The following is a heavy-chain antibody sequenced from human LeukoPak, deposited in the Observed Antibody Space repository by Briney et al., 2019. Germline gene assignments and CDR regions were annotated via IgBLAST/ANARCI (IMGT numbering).Heavy chain of an antibody. D-gene: IGHD3-3*01. Sequence: ASVKVSCKASGYTFTSYDINWVRQATGQGLEWMGWMNPNSGNTGYAQKFQGRVTITRNTSISTAYMELSSLRSEDTAVYYCATQIRLYYDFWSGHITRGAFDIWGQGTMVTVSS. CDR1: GYTFTSYD. V-gene: IGHV1-8*03. J-gene: IGHJ3*02. CDR3: ATQIRLYYDFWSGHITRGAFDI. CDR2: MNPNSGNT.